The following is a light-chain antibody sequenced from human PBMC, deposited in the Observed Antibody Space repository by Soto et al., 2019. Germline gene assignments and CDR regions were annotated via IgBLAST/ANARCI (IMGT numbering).Light chain of an antibody. V-gene: IGLV2-8*01. CDR3: SSYAGDYHLYV. J-gene: IGLJ1*01. CDR1: SSDVGGYNY. CDR2: EVS. Sequence: QSALTQPPSASGSPGQSVTISCTGTSSDVGGYNYVSWYQHHPGKAPKLLIYEVSKRPSGVPDRFSGSKSANTASLTVSGLQAVDEADYFWSSYAGDYHLYVFGPGTKLTVL.